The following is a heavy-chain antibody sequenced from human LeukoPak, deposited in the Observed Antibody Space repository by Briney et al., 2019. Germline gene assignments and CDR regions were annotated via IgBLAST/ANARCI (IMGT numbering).Heavy chain of an antibody. J-gene: IGHJ4*02. D-gene: IGHD2-21*01. Sequence: GGSLRLSCAAAGLSVSNDAMDWVRQAPGDGLGWVSAIGGTGGNIFYTECVEGRFSISTDNSKNTLHVHMNSLRAEDTAIYYCVRDNYSYRLGVWRQGTLVTVSS. CDR3: VRDNYSYRLGV. CDR1: GLSVSNDA. V-gene: IGHV3-23*01. CDR2: IGGTGGNI.